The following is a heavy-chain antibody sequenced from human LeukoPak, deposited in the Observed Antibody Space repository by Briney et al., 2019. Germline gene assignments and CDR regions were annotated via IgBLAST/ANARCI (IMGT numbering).Heavy chain of an antibody. Sequence: GRSLRLSCAASGFTFSSYAMHWVRPAPGKGLEWVAVISYDGSNKYYADSVKGRFTISRDNSKNTLYLQMNSLRAEDTAVYYCARPARPYYYYYYMDVWGKGTTVTVSS. D-gene: IGHD6-6*01. CDR2: ISYDGSNK. CDR3: ARPARPYYYYYYMDV. V-gene: IGHV3-30*04. J-gene: IGHJ6*03. CDR1: GFTFSSYA.